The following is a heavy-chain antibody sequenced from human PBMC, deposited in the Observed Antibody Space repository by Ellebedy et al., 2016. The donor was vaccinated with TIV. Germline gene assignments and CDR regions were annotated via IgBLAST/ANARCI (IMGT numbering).Heavy chain of an antibody. J-gene: IGHJ6*02. D-gene: IGHD2-15*01. CDR3: ARDRGVVVAATNYYYYGMDV. CDR2: IYYSGST. V-gene: IGHV4-31*03. Sequence: SETLSLTXTVSGGSISSGGYYWSWIRQHPGKGLEWIGYIYYSGSTYYNPSLKSRVTISVDTSKNQFSLKLSSVTAADTAVYYCARDRGVVVAATNYYYYGMDVWGQGTTVTVSS. CDR1: GGSISSGGYY.